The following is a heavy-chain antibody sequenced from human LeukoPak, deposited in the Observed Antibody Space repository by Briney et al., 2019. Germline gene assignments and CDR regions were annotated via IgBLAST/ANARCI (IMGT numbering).Heavy chain of an antibody. CDR3: ARGLFRINNWFDR. Sequence: SQTLSLTCAISGDSVSSNSAAWNWLRQSPSRGLEWLGKTYYRSKWYYNYAVSVKSRIVINSDTSKNQLSLQLNSVTPENTAVYYCARGLFRINNWFDRWGQGTLVTVSS. D-gene: IGHD2-21*01. CDR1: GDSVSSNSAA. CDR2: TYYRSKWYY. V-gene: IGHV6-1*01. J-gene: IGHJ5*02.